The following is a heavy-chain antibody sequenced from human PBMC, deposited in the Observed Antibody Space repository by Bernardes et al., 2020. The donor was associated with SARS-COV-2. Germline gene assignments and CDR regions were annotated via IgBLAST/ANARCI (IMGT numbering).Heavy chain of an antibody. CDR1: GYSFSNYW. CDR2: FYPGDFTT. J-gene: IGHJ4*02. Sequence: GESLKISCQTSGYSFSNYWIAWVRQVPGKGLEWMGIFYPGDFTTRYNPSFQGQVTFSADKSISTAYLQWNSLQASDTATYYCARRSLLDGGFDYWGQGTLVTVSS. CDR3: ARRSLLDGGFDY. V-gene: IGHV5-51*01. D-gene: IGHD2-15*01.